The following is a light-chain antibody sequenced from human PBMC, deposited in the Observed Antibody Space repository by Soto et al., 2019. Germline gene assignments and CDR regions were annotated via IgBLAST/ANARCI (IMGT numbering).Light chain of an antibody. Sequence: QSVLTQPPSVSAAPGQRVTISCSGSSSNIGNNYVSWYRQFPGPAPQLLIHEDNKRPSRIPDRFSGSKSGTSATLGITGLQTGDEADYYCGTWDSSLTVSYVFGTGTKVTVL. CDR1: SSNIGNNY. J-gene: IGLJ1*01. CDR3: GTWDSSLTVSYV. V-gene: IGLV1-51*02. CDR2: EDN.